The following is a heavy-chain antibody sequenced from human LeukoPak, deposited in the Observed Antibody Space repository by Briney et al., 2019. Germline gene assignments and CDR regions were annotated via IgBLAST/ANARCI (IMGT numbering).Heavy chain of an antibody. Sequence: PGGFLRLSCAASGFTFSSYWMSWVRQASGKGLEWVANIKQDGSEKYYVDSVKGRFTISRDNAKNSLYLQMNSLRAEDTAVYYCARGGDMITFGGVIAYFDYWGQGTLVTVSS. CDR3: ARGGDMITFGGVIAYFDY. CDR2: IKQDGSEK. CDR1: GFTFSSYW. J-gene: IGHJ4*02. V-gene: IGHV3-7*01. D-gene: IGHD3-16*02.